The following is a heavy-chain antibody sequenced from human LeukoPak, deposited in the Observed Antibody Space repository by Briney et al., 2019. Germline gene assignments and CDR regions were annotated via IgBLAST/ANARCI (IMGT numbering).Heavy chain of an antibody. V-gene: IGHV3-74*01. CDR1: GFTFSRYW. D-gene: IGHD5-18*01. CDR3: VMGRAYNY. J-gene: IGHJ4*03. Sequence: GGSLRLSCAASGFTFSRYWMHWVRHAPGKGLVWVSLINNDGSTNYADSVKGRFTISRDNAKSTLFLQMNSLRPEDTAVYFCVMGRAYNYWGRGTMVTVSS. CDR2: INNDGST.